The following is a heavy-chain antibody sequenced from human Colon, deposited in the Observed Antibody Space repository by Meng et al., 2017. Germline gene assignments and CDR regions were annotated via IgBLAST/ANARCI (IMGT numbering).Heavy chain of an antibody. Sequence: GSLRLSCAVYGGSFNGYYLTWVRQSPEKGLEWIGEINHRGSPHYNPSLNSRVTISVDTSENQFSLKLTSVTAADAAVYYCARGLQGPRLSIWGHGTMVTVSS. J-gene: IGHJ3*02. V-gene: IGHV4-34*01. CDR2: INHRGSP. CDR1: GGSFNGYY. CDR3: ARGLQGPRLSI.